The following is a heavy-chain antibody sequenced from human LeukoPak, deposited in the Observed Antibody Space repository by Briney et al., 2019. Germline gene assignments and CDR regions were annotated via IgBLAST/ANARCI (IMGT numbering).Heavy chain of an antibody. J-gene: IGHJ3*02. Sequence: ASVKVSCKASGYTFTGYYMHWVRQAPGQGLEWMGWINPNSGGTNYAQKFQGRVTMTRDTSISTAYMELSRLRSDDTAVYYCAIETAMDPAADACDIGGQGTMLTVSS. CDR3: AIETAMDPAADACDI. D-gene: IGHD5-18*01. CDR1: GYTFTGYY. V-gene: IGHV1-2*02. CDR2: INPNSGGT.